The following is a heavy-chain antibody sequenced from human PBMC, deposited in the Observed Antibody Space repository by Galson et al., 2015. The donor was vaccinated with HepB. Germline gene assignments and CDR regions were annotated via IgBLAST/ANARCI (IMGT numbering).Heavy chain of an antibody. D-gene: IGHD3-3*01. V-gene: IGHV3-30*19. CDR1: GYSFSSHG. Sequence: SLRLSCAASGYSFSSHGIHWVRQAPGKGLEWVAVISYDGSNKYYADSVKGRFTISRDNSKNTLYLQMNSLRAEDTAVYYCARGTIFGVVIILGAMDYWGQGTLVTVSS. CDR3: ARGTIFGVVIILGAMDY. CDR2: ISYDGSNK. J-gene: IGHJ4*02.